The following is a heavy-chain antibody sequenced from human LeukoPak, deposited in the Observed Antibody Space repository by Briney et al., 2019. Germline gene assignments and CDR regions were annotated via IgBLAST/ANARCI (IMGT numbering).Heavy chain of an antibody. CDR3: ARPPFSSSWYYFDY. D-gene: IGHD6-13*01. J-gene: IGHJ4*02. Sequence: GGSLRLSCAASGFTFSSYALSWVRQAPGKGVQWVSAISGSGASTYYADSVKGRFTISRDNSKSTLYLQMNSLRAEDTAVYYCARPPFSSSWYYFDYWGQGTLVTVSS. V-gene: IGHV3-23*01. CDR1: GFTFSSYA. CDR2: ISGSGAST.